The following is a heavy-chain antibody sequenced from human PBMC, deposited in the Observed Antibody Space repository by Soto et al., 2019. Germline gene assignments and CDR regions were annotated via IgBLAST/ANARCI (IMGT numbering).Heavy chain of an antibody. J-gene: IGHJ4*02. CDR1: GFSLSTNGVG. CDR2: IYWDDDK. V-gene: IGHV2-5*02. D-gene: IGHD3-10*02. Sequence: QITLKESGPTLVKPTQTLTLTCTFSGFSLSTNGVGVGWIRQPPGKALEWLALIYWDDDKRYSPSLKSRLTISKDTSKNRVVLTMTNMDPVDTATYYCAHSPRITMYDYWGQGTLVTVSS. CDR3: AHSPRITMYDY.